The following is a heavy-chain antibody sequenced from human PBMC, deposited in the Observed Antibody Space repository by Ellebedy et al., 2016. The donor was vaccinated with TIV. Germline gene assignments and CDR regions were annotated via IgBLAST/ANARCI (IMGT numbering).Heavy chain of an antibody. V-gene: IGHV4-34*01. J-gene: IGHJ4*02. CDR2: INHSGST. Sequence: MPSETLSLTCAVYGGSFSGYYWSWIRQPPGKGLEWIGEINHSGSTNYNPSLKSRVTISVDTSKNQFSLKLSSVTAADTAVYYCARHEGGGFDCLDHWGQGTLVTVSS. CDR1: GGSFSGYY. D-gene: IGHD5-12*01. CDR3: ARHEGGGFDCLDH.